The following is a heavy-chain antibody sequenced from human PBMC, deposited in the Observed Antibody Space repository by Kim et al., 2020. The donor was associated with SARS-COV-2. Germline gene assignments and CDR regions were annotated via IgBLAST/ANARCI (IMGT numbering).Heavy chain of an antibody. D-gene: IGHD3-22*01. CDR2: ISSSSSYI. CDR1: GFTFSSYS. J-gene: IGHJ6*02. CDR3: ARDSYDSSGYWPGMYYYYGMDV. Sequence: GGSLRLSCAASGFTFSSYSMNWVRQAPGKGLEWVSSISSSSSYIYYADSVKGRFTISRDNAKNSLYLQMNSLRAEDTAVYYCARDSYDSSGYWPGMYYYYGMDVWGQGTTVTVSS. V-gene: IGHV3-21*01.